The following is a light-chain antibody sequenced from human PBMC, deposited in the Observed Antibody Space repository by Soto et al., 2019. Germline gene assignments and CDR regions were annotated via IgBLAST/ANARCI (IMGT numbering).Light chain of an antibody. CDR2: GAS. J-gene: IGKJ1*01. CDR1: QTISKND. Sequence: ETVLTQSPGTLSLSPGERATLSCRASQTISKNDLAWYQQKVGQSPRILIYGASNRDPDIPDRFSGSESGADFTLTISRLQPEDSAVYYCQQYGNSPWTFGQGTKVEIK. V-gene: IGKV3-20*01. CDR3: QQYGNSPWT.